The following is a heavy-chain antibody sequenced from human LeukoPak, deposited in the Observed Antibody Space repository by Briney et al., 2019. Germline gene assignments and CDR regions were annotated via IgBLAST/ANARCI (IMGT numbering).Heavy chain of an antibody. CDR3: ARLSGNYLTHFDY. J-gene: IGHJ4*02. V-gene: IGHV1-2*02. Sequence: GASVKVSCKASGYTFTGYYMHWVRQAPGQGLEWMGWINPNSGGTNYAQKFQGRVTMTRDTSISTAYMELSRLRSDDTAVYYCARLSGNYLTHFDYWGQGALVTVSS. CDR1: GYTFTGYY. CDR2: INPNSGGT. D-gene: IGHD1-26*01.